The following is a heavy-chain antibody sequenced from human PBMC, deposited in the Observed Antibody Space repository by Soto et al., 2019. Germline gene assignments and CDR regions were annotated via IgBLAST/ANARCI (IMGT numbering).Heavy chain of an antibody. CDR2: INHSGST. CDR1: GGSFSGYY. V-gene: IGHV4-34*01. J-gene: IGHJ6*02. D-gene: IGHD5-18*01. Sequence: KTSETLSLTCAVYGGSFSGYYWSWIRQPPGKGLEWIGEINHSGSTNYNPSLKSRVTISVDTSKNQFSLKLSSVTAADTAVYYCARSLGYGYDYYYYGMDVWGQGTTVTVSS. CDR3: ARSLGYGYDYYYYGMDV.